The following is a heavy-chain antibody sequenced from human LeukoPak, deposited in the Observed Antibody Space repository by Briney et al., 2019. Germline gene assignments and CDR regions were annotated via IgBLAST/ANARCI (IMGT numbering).Heavy chain of an antibody. Sequence: KSVGSLRLSSAASGFTFSNYGMSWVSQAPRKRLEWVSGISGSGGSTYYADSVKGRFTISRDNAKNSLYLQMNSLRAEDTAVYYCARDRGSYSSHHFRGQYYYYYYGMDVWGQGTTVTVSS. CDR3: ARDRGSYSSHHFRGQYYYYYYGMDV. V-gene: IGHV3-21*01. J-gene: IGHJ6*02. CDR1: GFTFSNYG. D-gene: IGHD6-13*01. CDR2: ISGSGGST.